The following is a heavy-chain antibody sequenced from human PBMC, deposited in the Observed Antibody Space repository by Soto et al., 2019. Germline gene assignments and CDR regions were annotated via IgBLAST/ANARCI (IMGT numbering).Heavy chain of an antibody. CDR2: INPGNGNT. CDR1: GYTFTGYG. Sequence: GASVKVSCKASGYTFTGYGINWVRQAPGRGLEWMGWINPGNGNTKYSQQFQGRVIIDRDTSTSTAYMELRSLRSDDTAVYYCAREPTYQLLSTYGMDVWGQGTTVTVSS. D-gene: IGHD2-2*01. CDR3: AREPTYQLLSTYGMDV. V-gene: IGHV1-3*01. J-gene: IGHJ6*02.